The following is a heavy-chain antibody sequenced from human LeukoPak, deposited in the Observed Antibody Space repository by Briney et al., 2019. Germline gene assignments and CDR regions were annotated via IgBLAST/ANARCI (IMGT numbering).Heavy chain of an antibody. D-gene: IGHD1-26*01. CDR2: INHSGST. J-gene: IGHJ4*02. CDR3: ARGIVGATTDDY. V-gene: IGHV4-34*01. Sequence: SETLSLTCAVYGGSFSGYYRSWIHQPPGKGLEWIGEINHSGSTNYNPSLKSRVTISVDTSKNQFSLKLSSVTAADTAVYYCARGIVGATTDDYWGQGTLVTVSS. CDR1: GGSFSGYY.